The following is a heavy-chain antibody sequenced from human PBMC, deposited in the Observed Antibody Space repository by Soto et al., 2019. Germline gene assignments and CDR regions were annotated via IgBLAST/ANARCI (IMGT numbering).Heavy chain of an antibody. V-gene: IGHV4-59*12. Sequence: SETLSLTCTISGGSITSYNWNWLRQPPGKALEWIGYVYSSGSTNYNPSLKSRVTISVDTSKNQFSLKLSSVTAADTAVYYCARRVDPWGKGTLVTVS. CDR3: ARRVDP. CDR1: GGSITSYN. CDR2: VYSSGST. J-gene: IGHJ5*02.